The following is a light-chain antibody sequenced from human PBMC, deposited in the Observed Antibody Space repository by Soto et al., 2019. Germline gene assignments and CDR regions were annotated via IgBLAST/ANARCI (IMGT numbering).Light chain of an antibody. J-gene: IGLJ1*01. CDR2: DVS. V-gene: IGLV2-11*01. CDR3: CSYAGSYTYV. Sequence: QSALTQPRSVSGSPGQSVTISCTGTSSDVGGYNYVPWYQQHPGKAPKLMIHDVSKRPSGVPDRFSGSKSGNTASLTISGLQAEDEADYYCCSYAGSYTYVFGTGTKLTVL. CDR1: SSDVGGYNY.